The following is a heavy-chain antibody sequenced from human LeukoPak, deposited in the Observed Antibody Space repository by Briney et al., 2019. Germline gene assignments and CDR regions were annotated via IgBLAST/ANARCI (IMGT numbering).Heavy chain of an antibody. CDR3: ARDRGYCSGTSCYPPHWYFDL. CDR1: GGSISSGGYY. J-gene: IGHJ2*01. D-gene: IGHD2-2*01. V-gene: IGHV4-31*03. CDR2: IYYSGST. Sequence: SSQTLSLTCTVSGGSISSGGYYWSWIRQHPGKGLEWIGYIYYSGSTYCNPSLKSRVTISVDTSKNQFSLKLSSVTAADTAVYYCARDRGYCSGTSCYPPHWYFDLWGRGTLVTVSS.